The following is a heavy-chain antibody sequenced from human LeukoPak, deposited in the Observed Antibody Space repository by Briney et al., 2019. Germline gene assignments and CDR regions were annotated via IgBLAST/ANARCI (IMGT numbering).Heavy chain of an antibody. CDR1: GFTFSSYA. J-gene: IGHJ4*02. V-gene: IGHV3-23*01. CDR3: ARGRGLGESFDY. CDR2: ISGSGGST. D-gene: IGHD3-10*01. Sequence: GSLRLSCAASGFTFSSYAMSWVRQAPGKGLEWVSAISGSGGSTYYADSVKGRFTISRDNSKNTLYLQMNSLRAEDTAVYYCARGRGLGESFDYWGQGTLVTVSS.